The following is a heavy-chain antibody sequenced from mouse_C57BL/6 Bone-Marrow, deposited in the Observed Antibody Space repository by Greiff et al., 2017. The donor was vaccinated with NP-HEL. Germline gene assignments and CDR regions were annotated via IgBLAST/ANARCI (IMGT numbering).Heavy chain of an antibody. Sequence: VQLQQSGPELVKPGASVKLPCTASGYTFTDYTMDWVKQSHGKSLEWIGDINPTNGGTIYNQKFKGKATLTVDKSSSTAYMELRSLTSEDTAVYYCARYGGYYLVWGTGTTVTVSS. CDR2: INPTNGGT. CDR3: ARYGGYYLV. J-gene: IGHJ1*03. D-gene: IGHD2-3*01. V-gene: IGHV1-18*01. CDR1: GYTFTDYT.